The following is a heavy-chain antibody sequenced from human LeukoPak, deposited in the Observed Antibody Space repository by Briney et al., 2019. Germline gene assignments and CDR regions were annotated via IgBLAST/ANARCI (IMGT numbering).Heavy chain of an antibody. CDR2: IYYSGST. J-gene: IGHJ4*02. D-gene: IGHD6-6*01. V-gene: IGHV4-39*01. Sequence: SQTLSLTCTVSGGSISSSSYYWGWIRQPPGKGLEWIGSIYYSGSTYYNPSLKSRVTISVDTSKNQFSLKLSSVTAADTAVYYCARHGSSPTKVDYWGQGTLVTVSS. CDR3: ARHGSSPTKVDY. CDR1: GGSISSSSYY.